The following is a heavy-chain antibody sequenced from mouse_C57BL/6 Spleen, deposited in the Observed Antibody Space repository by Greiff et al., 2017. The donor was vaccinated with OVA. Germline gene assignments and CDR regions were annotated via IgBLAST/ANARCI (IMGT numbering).Heavy chain of an antibody. V-gene: IGHV1-82*01. Sequence: QVQLKESGPELVKPGASVKISCKASGYAFSSSWMNWVKQRPGKGLEWIGRIYPGDGDTNYNGKFKGKATLTADKSSSTAYMQLSSLTSEDSAVYFCARQGGADYWGQGTTLTVSS. CDR3: ARQGGADY. CDR2: IYPGDGDT. J-gene: IGHJ2*01. CDR1: GYAFSSSW.